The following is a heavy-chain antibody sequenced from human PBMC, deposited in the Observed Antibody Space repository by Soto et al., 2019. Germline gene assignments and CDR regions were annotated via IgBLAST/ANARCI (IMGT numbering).Heavy chain of an antibody. J-gene: IGHJ4*02. Sequence: GESLKISCNISGYRITNFWIGWVRQLPGKGLEWMGIIYPSDSDTKCSPSFEGQVTISADKSISTAYLQWSNLKASDSAMYYCAGAAYDVLTGYYRYFDSWGQGTLVTGSS. CDR1: GYRITNFW. V-gene: IGHV5-51*01. CDR3: AGAAYDVLTGYYRYFDS. D-gene: IGHD3-9*01. CDR2: IYPSDSDT.